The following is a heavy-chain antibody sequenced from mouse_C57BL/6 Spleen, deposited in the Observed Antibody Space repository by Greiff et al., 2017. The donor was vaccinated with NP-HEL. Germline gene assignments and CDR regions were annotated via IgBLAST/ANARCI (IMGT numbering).Heavy chain of an antibody. J-gene: IGHJ3*01. CDR1: GYTFTSYW. Sequence: QVQLQQSGAELAKPGASVKLSCKASGYTFTSYWMHWVKQRPGQGLEWIGYINPSSGYTKYNQKFKDKATVTADKSSSTAYMQLSSLTYEDSAVYYCASSFHYYGSSNAWFADWGQGTLVTVSA. D-gene: IGHD1-1*01. CDR2: INPSSGYT. V-gene: IGHV1-7*01. CDR3: ASSFHYYGSSNAWFAD.